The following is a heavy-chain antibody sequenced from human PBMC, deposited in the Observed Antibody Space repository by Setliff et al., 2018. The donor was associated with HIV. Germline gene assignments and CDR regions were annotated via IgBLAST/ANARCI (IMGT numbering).Heavy chain of an antibody. CDR1: GNSFSGYH. CDR3: ARSIYGSGTYPLDV. V-gene: IGHV4-4*07. D-gene: IGHD3-10*01. CDR2: IYYTGST. J-gene: IGHJ4*02. Sequence: SETLSRTCNYSGNSFSGYHWNWSRQPAGKGLEWLGRIYYTGSTEYNPSLKSRLTMSMDTSKDQFSLRLVSLTTADTAVYYCARSIYGSGTYPLDVWGPGTLVTVSS.